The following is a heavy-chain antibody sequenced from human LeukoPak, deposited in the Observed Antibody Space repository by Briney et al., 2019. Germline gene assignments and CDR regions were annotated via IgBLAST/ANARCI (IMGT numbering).Heavy chain of an antibody. Sequence: QPGGSLRLSCAASGFTFSSYGMHWVRQAPGKGLEWVACIRYDGSNKYYADSVKGRFTISRDNSKNTLYLQMNSLRAEDTAVYYCAKDSDYDILTGYYNPFDYWGQGTLVTVSS. J-gene: IGHJ4*02. D-gene: IGHD3-9*01. V-gene: IGHV3-30*02. CDR1: GFTFSSYG. CDR2: IRYDGSNK. CDR3: AKDSDYDILTGYYNPFDY.